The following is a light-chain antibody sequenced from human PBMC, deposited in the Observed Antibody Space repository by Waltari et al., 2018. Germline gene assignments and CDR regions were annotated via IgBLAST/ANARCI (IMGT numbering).Light chain of an antibody. CDR1: SPRRYY. J-gene: IGLJ3*02. V-gene: IGLV3-19*01. CDR3: HSRDTISTRV. Sequence: SSELTQDPAVSVALGQTVRITCQGDSPRRYYASWYQQRPGQAPRLVLYGQDNRPSGGPYRFSGSTSGDTASLTITGAQAEDEADYYCHSRDTISTRVFGGGTRLTV. CDR2: GQD.